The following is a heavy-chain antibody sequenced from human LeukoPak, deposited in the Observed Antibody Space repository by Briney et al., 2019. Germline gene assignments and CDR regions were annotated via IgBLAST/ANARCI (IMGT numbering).Heavy chain of an antibody. CDR3: ARVQYSSSWYYFDY. D-gene: IGHD6-13*01. V-gene: IGHV4-59*01. CDR1: GGSISSYY. Sequence: SETLSLTCTVSGGSISSYYWSWIRQPPGKGLEWIGYIYYSGSTNYNPSLKSRVTISVDTSKNQFSLKLSSVTAADTAVYYCARVQYSSSWYYFDYWGQGTLVTVSS. J-gene: IGHJ4*02. CDR2: IYYSGST.